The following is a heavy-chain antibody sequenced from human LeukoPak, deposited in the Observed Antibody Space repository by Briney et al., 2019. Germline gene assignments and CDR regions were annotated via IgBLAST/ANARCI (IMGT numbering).Heavy chain of an antibody. D-gene: IGHD2-8*02. Sequence: SETLSLTCSVSGCTINSYYWSWIRHPPGNGLKWIGRIYTSRSTNYNHSLKSRVTMSVDTSKNQFSLKLSPVAAADTGVYYCAIDHQVRRIKGSGASYYYYYGMDVWGQGNTVTVSS. CDR2: IYTSRST. CDR3: AIDHQVRRIKGSGASYYYYYGMDV. V-gene: IGHV4-4*07. CDR1: GCTINSYY. J-gene: IGHJ6*02.